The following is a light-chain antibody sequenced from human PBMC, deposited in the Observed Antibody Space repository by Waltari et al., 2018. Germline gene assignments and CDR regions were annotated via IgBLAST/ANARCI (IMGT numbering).Light chain of an antibody. Sequence: DIVMTQSEDCLAVSPGERPTIHCRSSQSGLSSSNNKNYLVCYQQKPVQPPKLLISCASTREAGVPDRVSCSGSGTDFTLTIISLQAEDVAVYYCHQCYSSPYTFGQGTKLEIK. CDR1: QSGLSSSNNKNY. J-gene: IGKJ2*01. CDR3: HQCYSSPYT. CDR2: CAS. V-gene: IGKV4-1*01.